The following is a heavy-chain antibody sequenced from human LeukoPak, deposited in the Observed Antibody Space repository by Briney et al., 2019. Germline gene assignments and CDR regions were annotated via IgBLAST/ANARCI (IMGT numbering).Heavy chain of an antibody. CDR2: ISYDGSTK. Sequence: GGSLRPSCSASGLTFGRFAMHWVRQAPGKGLEWVAVISYDGSTKVYADSMKGRFTISRDNSKNTLYLQMNSLRSEDTSVYYCAREGVFNNHYSGMDVWGQGTTVTVSS. D-gene: IGHD3-16*01. J-gene: IGHJ6*02. V-gene: IGHV3-30*04. CDR3: AREGVFNNHYSGMDV. CDR1: GLTFGRFA.